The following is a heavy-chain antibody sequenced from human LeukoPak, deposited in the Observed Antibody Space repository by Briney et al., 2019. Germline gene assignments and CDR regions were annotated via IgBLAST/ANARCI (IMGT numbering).Heavy chain of an antibody. V-gene: IGHV1-69*02. D-gene: IGHD2-8*02. Sequence: GRVTLSADKSTNTAYMELTSLRPEDTAVYYCAKGTDCTGKVDYWGQGTLVTVSS. CDR3: AKGTDCTGKVDY. J-gene: IGHJ4*02.